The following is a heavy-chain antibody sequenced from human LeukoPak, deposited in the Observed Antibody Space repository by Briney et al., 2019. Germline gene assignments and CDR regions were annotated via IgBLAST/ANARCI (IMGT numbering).Heavy chain of an antibody. V-gene: IGHV3-9*01. CDR3: ARGPPDGSGSYYPGDY. CDR2: ISWNSGSI. J-gene: IGHJ4*02. Sequence: HTGGSLRLSCAASGFTFDDYAMHWVRQAPGKGLEWVSGISWNSGSIGYADSVKGRFTISRDNAENTLYLHMNSLRDEDTAVYFCARGPPDGSGSYYPGDYWGQGTLVTVSS. D-gene: IGHD3-10*01. CDR1: GFTFDDYA.